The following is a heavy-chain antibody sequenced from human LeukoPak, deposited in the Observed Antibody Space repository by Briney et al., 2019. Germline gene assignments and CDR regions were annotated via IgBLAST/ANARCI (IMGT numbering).Heavy chain of an antibody. Sequence: PGGSLRLSCAASGFTFSSYSMNWVRQAPGKGLEWVSSISSSSSYIYYADSVKGRFTTSRDNAKNSLYLQMNSLRAEDTAVYYCARHYDILTGYSLDFDYWGQGTLVTVSS. V-gene: IGHV3-21*01. D-gene: IGHD3-9*01. CDR3: ARHYDILTGYSLDFDY. CDR2: ISSSSSYI. J-gene: IGHJ4*02. CDR1: GFTFSSYS.